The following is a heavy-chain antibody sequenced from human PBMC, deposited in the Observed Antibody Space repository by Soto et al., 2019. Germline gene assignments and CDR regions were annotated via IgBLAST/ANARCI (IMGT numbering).Heavy chain of an antibody. D-gene: IGHD2-15*01. CDR1: GYTFTGYY. Sequence: GASVKVSCKASGYTFTGYYMHWVRQAPGQGLEWMGWINPNSGGTNYAQKFQGWVTMTRDTSISTAYMELSRLRSDDTAVYYCARGRNDIVVVVATDYYGMDVWGQGTTVTSP. CDR3: ARGRNDIVVVVATDYYGMDV. CDR2: INPNSGGT. V-gene: IGHV1-2*04. J-gene: IGHJ6*02.